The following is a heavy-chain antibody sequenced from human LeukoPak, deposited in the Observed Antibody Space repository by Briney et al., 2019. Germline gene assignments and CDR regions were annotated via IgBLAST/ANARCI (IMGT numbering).Heavy chain of an antibody. CDR1: GGSFSGYY. Sequence: SETLSLTCAVYGGSFSGYYWSWIRQPPGKGLEWIGEVNHGGSTNYNPSLKSRVTISVDTPKNQFSLKLSSVPAADTAVYYCARGIGGGYSYGYNWFDHWGQGTLVTVSS. D-gene: IGHD5-18*01. V-gene: IGHV4-34*01. CDR2: VNHGGST. J-gene: IGHJ5*02. CDR3: ARGIGGGYSYGYNWFDH.